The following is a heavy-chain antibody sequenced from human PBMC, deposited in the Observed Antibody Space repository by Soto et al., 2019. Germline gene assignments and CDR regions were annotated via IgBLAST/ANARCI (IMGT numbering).Heavy chain of an antibody. V-gene: IGHV1-18*01. D-gene: IGHD3-22*01. J-gene: IGHJ6*02. CDR2: ISAYNGNT. Sequence: ASVKVSCKASGYTFTSYGISWVRQAPGQGLEWMGWISAYNGNTNYAQKLQGRVTMTTDTSTSTAYMELRSLRSDDTAVYYCARGGYYYDSSGFYGMEVWGQGTTVTVSS. CDR1: GYTFTSYG. CDR3: ARGGYYYDSSGFYGMEV.